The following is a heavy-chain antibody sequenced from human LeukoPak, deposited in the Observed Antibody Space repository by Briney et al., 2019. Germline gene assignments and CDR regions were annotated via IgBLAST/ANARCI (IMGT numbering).Heavy chain of an antibody. CDR1: GGSISTYY. CDR2: IYYSEST. Sequence: TSETLSLTCSVSGGSISTYYWSWIRQPPGKGLEWIGYIYYSESTNCNPSLKSRVTMSIDTSKNQFSLNLTSVTAADTAMYYCARSYGHYGNFDYRGQGILLTVSS. D-gene: IGHD4-17*01. V-gene: IGHV4-59*01. CDR3: ARSYGHYGNFDY. J-gene: IGHJ4*02.